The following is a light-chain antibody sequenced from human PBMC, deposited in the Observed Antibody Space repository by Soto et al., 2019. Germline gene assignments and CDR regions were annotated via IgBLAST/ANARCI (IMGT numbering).Light chain of an antibody. CDR2: RAS. CDR1: QSIDGW. J-gene: IGKJ2*01. Sequence: DVQMTQSPSTLSASIGDTVTITCRASQSIDGWLAWYQQKPGRPPKLHIYRASILENGVPSRFSGRGSGTEFTLTISGLRPDDLGTYFCQQYNSYPKTFGEGTKLDI. V-gene: IGKV1-5*03. CDR3: QQYNSYPKT.